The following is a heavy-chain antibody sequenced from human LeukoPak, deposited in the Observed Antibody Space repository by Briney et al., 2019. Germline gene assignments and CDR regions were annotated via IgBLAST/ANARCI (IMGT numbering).Heavy chain of an antibody. CDR1: GFTFRSYA. V-gene: IGHV3-23*01. Sequence: GGSLRLSCAASGFTFRSYAMSWVRQASGKGLEWVSGISDSGGNTYYADSVKGRFTISRDNSKNTLYLQMNSLRAEDTAVYYCAKDSSSPDWYFDLWGRGTPVTVSS. CDR3: AKDSSSPDWYFDL. J-gene: IGHJ2*01. D-gene: IGHD2-2*01. CDR2: ISDSGGNT.